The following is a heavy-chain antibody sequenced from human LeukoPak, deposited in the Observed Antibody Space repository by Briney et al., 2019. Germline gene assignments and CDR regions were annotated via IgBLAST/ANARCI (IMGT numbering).Heavy chain of an antibody. CDR3: ARAPNIAVAGTYEDYYYYGMDV. CDR2: IIPIFGTA. V-gene: IGHV1-69*13. J-gene: IGHJ6*02. CDR1: GGTFSSYA. D-gene: IGHD6-19*01. Sequence: ASVKVSCKASGGTFSSYAISWVRQAPGQGLEWMGGIIPIFGTANYAQKFQGRVTITADESTSTAYMELSSLRSEDTAVYYCARAPNIAVAGTYEDYYYYGMDVWGQGTTVTVSS.